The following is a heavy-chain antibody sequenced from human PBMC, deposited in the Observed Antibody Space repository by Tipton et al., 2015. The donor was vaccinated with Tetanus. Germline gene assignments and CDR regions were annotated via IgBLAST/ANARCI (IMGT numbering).Heavy chain of an antibody. CDR3: AKGLRTVAATLPVYYYGMDV. J-gene: IGHJ6*02. CDR1: GFAFDDYT. V-gene: IGHV3-43*01. CDR2: ISWDGGST. Sequence: GSLRLSCAASGFAFDDYTMHWVRQAPGKGLEWVSLISWDGGSTYYADSVKGRFTISRDNSKNSLYLQMNSLRTEDTALYYCAKGLRTVAATLPVYYYGMDVWGQGTTVTVSS. D-gene: IGHD2-15*01.